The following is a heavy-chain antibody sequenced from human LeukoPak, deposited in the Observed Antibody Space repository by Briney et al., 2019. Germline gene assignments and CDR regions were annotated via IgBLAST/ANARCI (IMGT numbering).Heavy chain of an antibody. CDR2: IDPNGGGA. V-gene: IGHV1-46*01. CDR3: ARQGTYSSAIGMGY. CDR1: GYTFTNYY. D-gene: IGHD6-19*01. Sequence: ASVKVSCKASGYTFTNYYMHWVRQAPGQGLEWMGVIDPNGGGASYPQKVQGRVTMTRDTSTSTVYMELSSLRSEDTAVYYCARQGTYSSAIGMGYWGQGTLVTVSS. J-gene: IGHJ4*02.